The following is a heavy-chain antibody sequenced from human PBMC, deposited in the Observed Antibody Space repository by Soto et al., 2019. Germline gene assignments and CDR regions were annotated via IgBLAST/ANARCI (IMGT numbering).Heavy chain of an antibody. CDR1: GFTFSHYG. J-gene: IGHJ4*02. D-gene: IGHD5-12*01. V-gene: IGHV3-30*18. Sequence: QMQLVESGGGVVQPGRSLRLSCVASGFTFSHYGMHWVRQSPGKGLEWVATLSSDGCNKYHADSVKGRFTISRDNSKNTLYLQMNSLRVEDTALYYCAKRGYSGYDLDYWGQGTLVTVSS. CDR3: AKRGYSGYDLDY. CDR2: LSSDGCNK.